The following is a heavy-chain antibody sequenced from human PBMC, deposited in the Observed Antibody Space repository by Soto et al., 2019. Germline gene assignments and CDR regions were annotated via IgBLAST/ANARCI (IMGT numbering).Heavy chain of an antibody. CDR2: VIPIFGTA. J-gene: IGHJ4*02. Sequence: QVQLVQSGAEVKKPGSSVKVSCKASGGTFSSYSINWVRQAPGQGLEGMGEVIPIFGTANYAQKFQGRVTITADASTSTAYMELSXLKSEYPAVYYCARDGVRHYGGIDYWGQGTLVTVSS. CDR3: ARDGVRHYGGIDY. D-gene: IGHD4-17*01. V-gene: IGHV1-69*01. CDR1: GGTFSSYS.